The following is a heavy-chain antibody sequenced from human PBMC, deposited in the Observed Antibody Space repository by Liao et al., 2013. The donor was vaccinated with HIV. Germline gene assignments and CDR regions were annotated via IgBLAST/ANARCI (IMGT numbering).Heavy chain of an antibody. J-gene: IGHJ2*01. D-gene: IGHD1-26*01. V-gene: IGHV4-61*02. Sequence: QVQLQESGPGLVKPSQTLSLTCTVSGGSISRGSYYWSWIRQPAGKGLEWIGRIYTSGSTNYNPSLKSRVTISVDTSKNQFSLKLSSVTAADTAVYYCARGLRELPWYFDLWGRGTLVTVSS. CDR2: IYTSGST. CDR1: GGSISRGSYY. CDR3: ARGLRELPWYFDL.